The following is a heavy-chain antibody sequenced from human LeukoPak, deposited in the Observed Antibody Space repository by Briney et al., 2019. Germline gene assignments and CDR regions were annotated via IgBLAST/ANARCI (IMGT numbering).Heavy chain of an antibody. V-gene: IGHV3-43*02. CDR1: GFTFEDYA. Sequence: GGSLRLSCAASGFTFEDYAMHWVRQAPGKGLEWVSFVTGDGSSTYYASSVKGRFTISRDNSKNSLYLQMNSLRIEDTASYYCAKDRETTGYEHWGQGTLVTVSS. J-gene: IGHJ1*01. CDR2: VTGDGSST. CDR3: AKDRETTGYEH. D-gene: IGHD3-9*01.